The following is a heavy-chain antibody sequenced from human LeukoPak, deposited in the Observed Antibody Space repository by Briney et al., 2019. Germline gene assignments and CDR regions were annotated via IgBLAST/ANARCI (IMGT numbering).Heavy chain of an antibody. D-gene: IGHD2-21*01. V-gene: IGHV1-8*01. CDR3: ARVWRYYYYYYMDV. Sequence: ASVKVSCKASGYTFTSYDINWVRQATGQGLEWMGWMNPNSGNTGYAQKFQGRVTMTRNTSISTAYMELSSLRSEDTAVYYCARVWRYYYYYYMDVWGKGTTVTVSS. J-gene: IGHJ6*03. CDR2: MNPNSGNT. CDR1: GYTFTSYD.